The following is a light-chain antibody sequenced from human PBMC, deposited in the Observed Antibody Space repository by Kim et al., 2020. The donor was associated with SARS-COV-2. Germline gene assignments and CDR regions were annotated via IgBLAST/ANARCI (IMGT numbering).Light chain of an antibody. CDR2: YDS. V-gene: IGLV3-21*04. Sequence: SYELTQPHSVSVAPGKAARITCGGDNIGRKTVHWYQQKPGQAPVLVIYYDSDRPSGIPERFSGSNSGNTATLTISRVEAGDEADYYCQVWDSGSDHWVFGGGTKVTVL. CDR3: QVWDSGSDHWV. CDR1: NIGRKT. J-gene: IGLJ3*02.